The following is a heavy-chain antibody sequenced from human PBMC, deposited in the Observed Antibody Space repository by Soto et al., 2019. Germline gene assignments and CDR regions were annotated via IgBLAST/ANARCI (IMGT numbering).Heavy chain of an antibody. D-gene: IGHD3-9*01. CDR2: IKQDGSEK. Sequence: QPGGSLRLSCAASGFTFSSYWMSWVRQAPGKGLERVANIKQDGSEKYYVDSVKGRFTISRDNAKNSLYLQMNSLRAEDTAVYYCARGCILTGYLYAVGGHWFDPWGQGTLVTVSS. V-gene: IGHV3-7*01. J-gene: IGHJ5*02. CDR3: ARGCILTGYLYAVGGHWFDP. CDR1: GFTFSSYW.